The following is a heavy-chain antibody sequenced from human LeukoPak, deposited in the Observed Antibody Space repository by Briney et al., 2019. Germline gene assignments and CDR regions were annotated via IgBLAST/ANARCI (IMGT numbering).Heavy chain of an antibody. Sequence: SQTLSLTCTVSGGSISSGSYYWSWIRQPAGKGLEWIGRIYTSGSTNYNPSLKSRVTISVDTSKNQFSLKLSSVTAADTAVYYCARDCSSTSQSYFDYWGQGTLVTVSS. J-gene: IGHJ4*02. V-gene: IGHV4-61*02. D-gene: IGHD2-2*01. CDR3: ARDCSSTSQSYFDY. CDR1: GGSISSGSYY. CDR2: IYTSGST.